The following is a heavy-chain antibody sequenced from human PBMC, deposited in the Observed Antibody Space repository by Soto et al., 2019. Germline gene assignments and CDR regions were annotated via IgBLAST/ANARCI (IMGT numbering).Heavy chain of an antibody. V-gene: IGHV5-51*01. CDR2: IYPGDSDT. CDR3: ARSVQRERLGDAFDI. D-gene: IGHD1-1*01. J-gene: IGHJ3*02. Sequence: GESLKISCKGSGYSFTSYWIGWVRQMPGKGLEWMGIIYPGDSDTRYSPSFQGQVSISADKSISTAYLQWSSLKASDPAMYYCARSVQRERLGDAFDIWGQETIVTVPS. CDR1: GYSFTSYW.